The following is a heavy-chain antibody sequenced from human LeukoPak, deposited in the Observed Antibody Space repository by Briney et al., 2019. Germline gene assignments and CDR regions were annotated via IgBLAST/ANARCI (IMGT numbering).Heavy chain of an antibody. J-gene: IGHJ4*02. V-gene: IGHV3-21*01. Sequence: GGSLRLSCAASGFTFSSYWMHWVRQAPGKGLVWVSSISGSSSYIYYADSVKGRFSISRDNAKNSLYLQMNSLRAEDTAVYYCARDLLGWELHYFDYWGQGTLVTVSS. CDR2: ISGSSSYI. D-gene: IGHD1-26*01. CDR3: ARDLLGWELHYFDY. CDR1: GFTFSSYW.